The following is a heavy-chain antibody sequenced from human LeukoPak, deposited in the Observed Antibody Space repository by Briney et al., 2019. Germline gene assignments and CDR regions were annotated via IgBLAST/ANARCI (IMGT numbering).Heavy chain of an antibody. Sequence: SQTLSLTCTVSGGSVSSGGYYWSWIRQPAGKGLEWIGRIQSSGSTEYNPSLKGRVAISIDTSKNQFSLKLSSVTAADTAVYYCARGGHSDFDFWGQGTLVTVSS. CDR2: IQSSGST. CDR3: ARGGHSDFDF. CDR1: GGSVSSGGYY. D-gene: IGHD2-21*01. J-gene: IGHJ4*02. V-gene: IGHV4-61*02.